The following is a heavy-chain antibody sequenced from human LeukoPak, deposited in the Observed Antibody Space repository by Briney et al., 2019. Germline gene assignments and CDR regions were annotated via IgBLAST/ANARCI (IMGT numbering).Heavy chain of an antibody. J-gene: IGHJ4*02. D-gene: IGHD3-22*01. CDR3: ARDLETYNSGGYYLDF. Sequence: SGRSLRLSCAASGFTLRSYDMYWVRQAPGKGLEWVSSISTSGNYIFYADSVKGRFTFSRDNAKNSLYLQMNSLRAEDTAVYYCARDLETYNSGGYYLDFWGQGTLVTVSS. V-gene: IGHV3-21*01. CDR1: GFTLRSYD. CDR2: ISTSGNYI.